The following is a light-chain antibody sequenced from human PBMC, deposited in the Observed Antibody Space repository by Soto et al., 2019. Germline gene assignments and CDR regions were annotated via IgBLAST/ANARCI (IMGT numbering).Light chain of an antibody. CDR1: QSISSW. Sequence: IQMTQSPSTLSAPVVDIFTMTCRASQSISSWLAWYQQKPGKAPKLLIYDASSLESGVPSRFSGSGSGTEFTLTISSLQSEDFAVYYCQQYNNWPTFGQGTKVDIK. CDR3: QQYNNWPT. V-gene: IGKV1-5*01. CDR2: DAS. J-gene: IGKJ1*01.